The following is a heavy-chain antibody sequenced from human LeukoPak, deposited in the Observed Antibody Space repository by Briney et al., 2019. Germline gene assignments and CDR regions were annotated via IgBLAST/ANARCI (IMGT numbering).Heavy chain of an antibody. CDR1: GGSIRSTTYY. CDR3: ARTTTTGTTPFDY. D-gene: IGHD1-1*01. Sequence: SETLSLTCTVSGGSIRSTTYYWSWIRQPAGKGLEWIGRIHTSGSTNYNPALKSRVTISVDTSKNHFSLKLSSVTAADTAVYFCARTTTTGTTPFDYWGQGTLVTVSS. J-gene: IGHJ4*02. CDR2: IHTSGST. V-gene: IGHV4-61*02.